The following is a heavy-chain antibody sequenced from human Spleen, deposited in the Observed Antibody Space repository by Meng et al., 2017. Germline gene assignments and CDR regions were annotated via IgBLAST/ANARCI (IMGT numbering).Heavy chain of an antibody. V-gene: IGHV1-18*04. J-gene: IGHJ4*02. D-gene: IGHD2-15*01. Sequence: VQLVQSGPEVVKPGASLMMSCRTSGYTFTDFFLHLVRQAPGQGLEWMGWINAYNGDTNYAQKLQGRVTMTTDTSTSTAYMELRSLTSDDTAVYYCASGTPGRSYCDYWGQGTLVTVSS. CDR2: INAYNGDT. CDR1: GYTFTDFF. CDR3: ASGTPGRSYCDY.